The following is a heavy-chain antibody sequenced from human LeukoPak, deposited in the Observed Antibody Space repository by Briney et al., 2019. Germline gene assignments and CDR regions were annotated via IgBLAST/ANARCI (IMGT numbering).Heavy chain of an antibody. Sequence: ASVKVSCKASGYTFTSYYIHWVRQPPGQGLEWMGIINPSGGSTSYPQKFQGRVTMTRDTSTSTVYMELSSLRSEDTAVYYCARDSKRGFDPWGQGTLVTVSS. CDR3: ARDSKRGFDP. CDR2: INPSGGST. V-gene: IGHV1-46*01. J-gene: IGHJ5*02. D-gene: IGHD5-24*01. CDR1: GYTFTSYY.